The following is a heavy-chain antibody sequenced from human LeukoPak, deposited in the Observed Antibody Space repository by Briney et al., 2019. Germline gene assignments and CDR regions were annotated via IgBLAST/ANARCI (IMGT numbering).Heavy chain of an antibody. CDR1: GFTFSSYS. V-gene: IGHV3-21*01. Sequence: GGSLRLSCAASGFTFSSYSMNWVRLAPGKGLEWVSSISSSSSYIYHADSVKGRFTISRDNAKNSLYLQMNSLRAEDTAVYYCARAVESGYSYGVYYYYMDVWGKGTTVTVSS. CDR2: ISSSSSYI. CDR3: ARAVESGYSYGVYYYYMDV. D-gene: IGHD5-18*01. J-gene: IGHJ6*03.